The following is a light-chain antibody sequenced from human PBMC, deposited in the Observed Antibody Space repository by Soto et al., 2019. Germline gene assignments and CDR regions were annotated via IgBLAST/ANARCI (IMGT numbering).Light chain of an antibody. J-gene: IGLJ2*01. CDR3: SSYSSIPPHVL. CDR1: NSDIDSYDY. CDR2: EVT. Sequence: QSALTQPASVSGSPGQSITISCSGTNSDIDSYDYVSWYQHHPGTAPQLIIFEVTYRYSGVSGRFSASKSANTASLTISGLQPEDEAVYYCSSYSSIPPHVLFGGGTQLTVL. V-gene: IGLV2-14*01.